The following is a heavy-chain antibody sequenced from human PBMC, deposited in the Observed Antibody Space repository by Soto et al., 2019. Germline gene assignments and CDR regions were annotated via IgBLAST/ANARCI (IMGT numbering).Heavy chain of an antibody. Sequence: QVQLQESGPGLVKPSQTLSLTCTVSGGSISSGDYYWSWIRQPPGKGLEWIGYIYYSGSTYYNPSLKSRVTISVDTSKNQFSLKLSSVTAADTAVYYCARDRTVTTSLYYYYYGMDVWGQGTTVTVSS. CDR2: IYYSGST. J-gene: IGHJ6*02. CDR1: GGSISSGDYY. V-gene: IGHV4-30-4*01. CDR3: ARDRTVTTSLYYYYYGMDV. D-gene: IGHD4-4*01.